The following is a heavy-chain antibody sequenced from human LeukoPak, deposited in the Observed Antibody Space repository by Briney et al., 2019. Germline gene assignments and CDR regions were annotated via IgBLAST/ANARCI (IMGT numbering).Heavy chain of an antibody. Sequence: GGSLRLSCAASGFTFSSYSMNWVRQAPGKGLEWVSSISSSSSHIYYADSVKGRFTISRDNVKNSLYLQMNSLRAEDTAVYYCGRGNNYGGNSYYFDYWGQGTLVPVSS. V-gene: IGHV3-21*01. CDR3: GRGNNYGGNSYYFDY. CDR1: GFTFSSYS. CDR2: ISSSSSHI. J-gene: IGHJ4*02. D-gene: IGHD4-23*01.